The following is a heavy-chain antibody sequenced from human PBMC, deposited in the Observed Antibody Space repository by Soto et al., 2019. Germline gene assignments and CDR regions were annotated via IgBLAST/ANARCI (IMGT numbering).Heavy chain of an antibody. V-gene: IGHV3-23*04. CDR2: ISGSGGST. J-gene: IGHJ4*02. D-gene: IGHD3-10*01. CDR1: GFTFSDYY. CDR3: AKDQIRTGSYFDY. Sequence: VQLVESGGGLVKPGGSLRLSCAASGFTFSDYYMSWIRQGPGKGLEWVSAISGSGGSTYYADSVKGRFTISRDNSKNTLYLQMNSLRAEDTAVYYCAKDQIRTGSYFDYWGQGTLVTVSS.